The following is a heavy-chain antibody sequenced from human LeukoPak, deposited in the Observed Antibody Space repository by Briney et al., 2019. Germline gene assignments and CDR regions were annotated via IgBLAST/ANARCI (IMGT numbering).Heavy chain of an antibody. CDR2: ISGRGGST. D-gene: IGHD2-21*01. Sequence: GGSLRLSCAASGFTFSTYPMNWVRQAPGKGLEWVSAISGRGGSTYYADSVKGRFTISRDNSKNTLYLQMNSLRAEDTAVYYCAKGLVTIYYFDYWGQGTLVTVSS. V-gene: IGHV3-23*01. J-gene: IGHJ4*02. CDR3: AKGLVTIYYFDY. CDR1: GFTFSTYP.